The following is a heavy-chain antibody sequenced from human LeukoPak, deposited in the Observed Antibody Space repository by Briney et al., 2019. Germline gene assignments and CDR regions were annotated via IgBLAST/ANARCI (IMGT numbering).Heavy chain of an antibody. V-gene: IGHV3-7*01. CDR3: ARTRVSGGTFYHPFDY. CDR1: GFTFSTYY. D-gene: IGHD2-15*01. CDR2: INQDGSEK. Sequence: GGSLRPSCAASGFTFSTYYMTWVRQAPGKGLEWVANINQDGSEKYYVDSVKGRFTISRDNAKNSLSLQMNSLRAEDTAVYSCARTRVSGGTFYHPFDYWGQGTLVTVSS. J-gene: IGHJ4*02.